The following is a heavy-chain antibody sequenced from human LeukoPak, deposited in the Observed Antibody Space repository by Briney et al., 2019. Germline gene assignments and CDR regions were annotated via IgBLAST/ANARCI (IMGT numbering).Heavy chain of an antibody. J-gene: IGHJ3*02. D-gene: IGHD3-22*01. V-gene: IGHV3-20*04. CDR1: GFTFDDYD. Sequence: GGSLRLSCAASGFTFDDYDLTWVRQAPGKGLEWVSGISWNGGSTGYADSVKGRFTISRDNAKNSLYLQMNSLRAEDTALYFCARRGDYYDSSGPGVDAFDIWGQGTMVTVSS. CDR3: ARRGDYYDSSGPGVDAFDI. CDR2: ISWNGGST.